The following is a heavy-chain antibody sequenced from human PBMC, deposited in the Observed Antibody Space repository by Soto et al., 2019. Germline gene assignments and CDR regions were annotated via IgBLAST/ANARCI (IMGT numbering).Heavy chain of an antibody. CDR1: GSSITSRGSY. V-gene: IGHV4-30-4*01. Sequence: QVQLQESGPGLVKPSQTLSLTCSVSGSSITSRGSYWTWIRQPPGKGLEWIGHISYSGNTFYNSSLQSRLTISVDTSKNQFSLKMTSVTAAETAVYFCARETMWPSGRYYYYHMDVWGQGTTVPVSS. D-gene: IGHD3-10*01. CDR2: ISYSGNT. J-gene: IGHJ6*02. CDR3: ARETMWPSGRYYYYHMDV.